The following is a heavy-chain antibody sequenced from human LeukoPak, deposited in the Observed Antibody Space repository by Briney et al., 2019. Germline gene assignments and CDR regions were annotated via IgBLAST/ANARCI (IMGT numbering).Heavy chain of an antibody. CDR2: ISGSSSTI. D-gene: IGHD1-26*01. J-gene: IGHJ4*02. CDR3: GRHGDGATIEY. Sequence: GGSLRLSCAASGFTFSSFGMNWVRQAPGKGLEWVSYISGSSSTIHYADSVTGRFTISRDNAKNSLYLQMNSLRAEDTAVYYCGRHGDGATIEYWGQGTLVTVSS. CDR1: GFTFSSFG. V-gene: IGHV3-48*01.